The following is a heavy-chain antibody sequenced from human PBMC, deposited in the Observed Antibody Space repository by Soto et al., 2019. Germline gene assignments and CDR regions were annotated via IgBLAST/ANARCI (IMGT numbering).Heavy chain of an antibody. Sequence: SETLSLTCTVSGGSISSYYWSWIRQPPGKGLEWIGYIYYSGSTNYNPSLKSRVTISVDTSKNQFSLKLSSVTAADTAVYYCAKDLAPRRQLLYDYWGQGTLVTVSS. CDR3: AKDLAPRRQLLYDY. J-gene: IGHJ4*02. CDR1: GGSISSYY. D-gene: IGHD2-2*02. CDR2: IYYSGST. V-gene: IGHV4-59*01.